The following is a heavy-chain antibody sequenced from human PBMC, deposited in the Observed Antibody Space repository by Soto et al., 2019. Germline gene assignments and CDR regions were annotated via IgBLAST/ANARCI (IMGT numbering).Heavy chain of an antibody. D-gene: IGHD2-2*01. CDR1: GGSISSYY. CDR2: IYYSGST. J-gene: IGHJ2*01. CDR3: ARDRGRYCSSTSCLSWYFDL. Sequence: QVQLQESGPGLVKPSETLSLTCTVSGGSISSYYWSWIRQPPGKGLEWIGYIYYSGSTNYNPSLTSRVTISVDTSKNQFSLKLSSVTAADTAVYYCARDRGRYCSSTSCLSWYFDLWGRGTLVTVSS. V-gene: IGHV4-59*01.